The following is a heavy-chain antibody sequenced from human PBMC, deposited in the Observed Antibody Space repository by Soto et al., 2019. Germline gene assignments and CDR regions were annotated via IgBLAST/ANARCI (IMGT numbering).Heavy chain of an antibody. CDR1: GGSITSRSSY. D-gene: IGHD6-13*01. CDR2: FFSGST. J-gene: IGHJ4*02. V-gene: IGHV4-39*01. Sequence: QLQLQESGPGLVRPSETLSLSCSVSGGSITSRSSYWAWIRQPPGKGLEWIGTFFSGSTFSNPSLRSRVTMSKDTSRNRFSLTLPSVAATDTAMYYCATTRGLAVGGSFNYWGQGALVTVS. CDR3: ATTRGLAVGGSFNY.